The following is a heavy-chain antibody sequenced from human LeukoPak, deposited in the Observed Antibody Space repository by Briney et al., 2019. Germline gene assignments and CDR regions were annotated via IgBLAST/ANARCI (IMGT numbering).Heavy chain of an antibody. J-gene: IGHJ6*02. CDR1: GGSISSGGYY. V-gene: IGHV4-31*03. D-gene: IGHD2-2*01. Sequence: SSETLFLTCTVSGGSISSGGYYWSWIRQHPGKGLEWIGYIYYSGSTYYNPSLKSRVTISVDTSKNQFSLKLSSVTAADTAVYYCARGTGGVVVPAATLYYYYGMDVWGQGTTVTVSS. CDR3: ARGTGGVVVPAATLYYYYGMDV. CDR2: IYYSGST.